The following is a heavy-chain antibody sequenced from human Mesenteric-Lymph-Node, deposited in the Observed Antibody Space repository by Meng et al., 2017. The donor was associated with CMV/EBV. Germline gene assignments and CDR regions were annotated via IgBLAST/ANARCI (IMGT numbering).Heavy chain of an antibody. CDR3: ARGDYYGSGSDY. CDR1: GYHFTSYD. J-gene: IGHJ4*02. V-gene: IGHV1-8*01. Sequence: SCKASGYHFTSYDINWVRQATGQGLEWMGWMNPNSGNTGYAQKFQGRVTMTRNTSISTAYMELSSLRSEDTAVYYCARGDYYGSGSDYWGQGTLVTVSS. CDR2: MNPNSGNT. D-gene: IGHD3-10*01.